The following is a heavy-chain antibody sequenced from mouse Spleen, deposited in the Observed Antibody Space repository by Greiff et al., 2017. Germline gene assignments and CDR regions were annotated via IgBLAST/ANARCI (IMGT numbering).Heavy chain of an antibody. V-gene: IGHV3-6*01. Sequence: EVQLQQSGPGLVKPSQSLSLTCSVTGYSITSGYYWNWIRQFPGNKLEWMGYISYDGSNNYNPSLKNRISITRDTSKNQFFLKLNSVTTEDTATYYCARAHYYGDPGYFDVWGAGTTVTVSS. CDR3: ARAHYYGDPGYFDV. CDR1: GYSITSGYY. CDR2: ISYDGSN. J-gene: IGHJ1*01. D-gene: IGHD2-13*01.